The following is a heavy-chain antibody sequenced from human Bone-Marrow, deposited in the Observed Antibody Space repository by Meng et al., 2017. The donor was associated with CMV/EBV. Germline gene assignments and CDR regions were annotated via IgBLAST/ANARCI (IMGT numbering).Heavy chain of an antibody. J-gene: IGHJ4*02. CDR2: ISGSGGST. V-gene: IGHV3-23*01. D-gene: IGHD3-22*01. Sequence: GESLKISCAASGFTFSSYAMSWVRQAPGKGLEWVSAISGSGGSTYYADSVKGRFTISRDNSKNTLYLQMNSLRAEDTALYYCAKDASPTYYYESSAYYSRDWGQGTLVTVSS. CDR1: GFTFSSYA. CDR3: AKDASPTYYYESSAYYSRD.